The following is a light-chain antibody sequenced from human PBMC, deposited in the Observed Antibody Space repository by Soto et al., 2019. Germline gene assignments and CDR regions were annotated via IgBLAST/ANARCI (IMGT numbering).Light chain of an antibody. CDR3: QQASSLPHT. Sequence: DIQMTQSPSSVSASVGDRVTITCRASQDVSIWLAWYQQKPGQVPKLLIYAASSLQSGVPSRFSGSGSGTDFTLTISSLQAEDFATYYCQQASSLPHTFGQGTKLEIK. J-gene: IGKJ2*01. CDR1: QDVSIW. CDR2: AAS. V-gene: IGKV1-12*01.